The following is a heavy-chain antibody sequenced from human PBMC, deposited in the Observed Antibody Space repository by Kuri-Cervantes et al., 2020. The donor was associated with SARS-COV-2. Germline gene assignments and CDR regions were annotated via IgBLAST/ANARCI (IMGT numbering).Heavy chain of an antibody. D-gene: IGHD4-17*01. V-gene: IGHV3-23*01. CDR1: GFTFDDYA. J-gene: IGHJ4*02. CDR2: ISGSGGST. CDR3: ATLLGSTVTTGYYFDF. Sequence: GESLKISCAASGFTFDDYAMHWVRQAPGKGLEWVSAISGSGGSTYYADSVKGRFTIFRDISKNLLYLQMNSLRAEDTAVYYCATLLGSTVTTGYYFDFWGQGTLVTVSS.